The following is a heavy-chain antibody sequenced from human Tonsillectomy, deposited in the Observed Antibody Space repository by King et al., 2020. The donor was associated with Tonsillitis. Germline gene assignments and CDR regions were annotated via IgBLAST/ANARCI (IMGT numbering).Heavy chain of an antibody. CDR3: ARDVGGRYSYGKGDWFDP. D-gene: IGHD5-18*01. CDR2: IYYSGST. V-gene: IGHV4-59*01. J-gene: IGHJ5*02. CDR1: GGSISSYY. Sequence: VQLQESGPGLVKPSETLSLTCTVSGGSISSYYWSWIRQPPGKGLEWIGYIYYSGSTNYNPSLKSRVTISVDTSKNQFSLKLSSVTAADTAVYYCARDVGGRYSYGKGDWFDPWGQGTLVTVSS.